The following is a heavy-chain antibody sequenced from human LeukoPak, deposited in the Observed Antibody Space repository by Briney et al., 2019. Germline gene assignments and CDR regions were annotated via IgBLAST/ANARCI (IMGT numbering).Heavy chain of an antibody. J-gene: IGHJ4*02. D-gene: IGHD3-22*01. Sequence: GASVKVSCQATTGTFSTYALSWVRQAPGPGLEWMGRIIPIYDTVDYTKSFQGRVRLTAGKSTGTAFMELRSLRYDDTATYYCVRDFDSSGPQKNYFDFWGQGTLVTVAS. CDR1: TGTFSTYA. CDR3: VRDFDSSGPQKNYFDF. V-gene: IGHV1-69*06. CDR2: IIPIYDTV.